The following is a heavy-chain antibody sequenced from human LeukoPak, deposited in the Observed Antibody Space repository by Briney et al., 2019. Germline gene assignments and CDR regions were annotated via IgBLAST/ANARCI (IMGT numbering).Heavy chain of an antibody. CDR3: ARPHGSGSPNWHFDL. Sequence: GGSLRLSCAASGFTFSSYAMSWVRQAPGKGLEWVSSISGRGGSTYYADSVKGRFTISRDNAKYSVYLQMNSLRDEDTAVYYCARPHGSGSPNWHFDLWGRGTLVTVSS. J-gene: IGHJ2*01. V-gene: IGHV3-23*01. CDR2: ISGRGGST. CDR1: GFTFSSYA. D-gene: IGHD3-10*01.